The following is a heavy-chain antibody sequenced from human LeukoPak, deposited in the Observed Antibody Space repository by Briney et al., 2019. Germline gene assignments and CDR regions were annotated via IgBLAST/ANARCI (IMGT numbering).Heavy chain of an antibody. Sequence: GGSLRLSCAASAFTFRSFGMQWVRQAPGKGLEWVAFISSDGGNVYYADSVNGRFSTSRDNFKATLYLQMNSLRPEDTAVYYCAKGQQGHMWLDNWGQGTLVIVPS. D-gene: IGHD6-13*01. CDR1: AFTFRSFG. CDR3: AKGQQGHMWLDN. J-gene: IGHJ4*02. CDR2: ISSDGGNV. V-gene: IGHV3-30*18.